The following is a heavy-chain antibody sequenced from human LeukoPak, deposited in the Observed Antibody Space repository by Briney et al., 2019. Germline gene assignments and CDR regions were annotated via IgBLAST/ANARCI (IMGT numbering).Heavy chain of an antibody. J-gene: IGHJ5*02. D-gene: IGHD3-3*01. Sequence: SETLSLTCTVSGGSISSGDYYWSWIRQPPGKGLEWIGYIYYSGSTYYNPSLKSRVTISVDTSKNQFSLKLSSVTAADTAVYYWARASLYDFWSGYYVRGWFDPWGREPWSPSPQ. CDR2: IYYSGST. CDR1: GGSISSGDYY. V-gene: IGHV4-30-4*08. CDR3: ARASLYDFWSGYYVRGWFDP.